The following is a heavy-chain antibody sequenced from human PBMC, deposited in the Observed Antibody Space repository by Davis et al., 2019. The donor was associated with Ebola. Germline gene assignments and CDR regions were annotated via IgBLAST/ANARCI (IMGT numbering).Heavy chain of an antibody. D-gene: IGHD1-1*01. CDR3: ARGTTSHYY. Sequence: SETLSLTCTVSGGSITSYYWSWIRQPPGKGLEWIGYVFYTGGTNYNPSLKSRITISIDTSKNQFSLKLSSVIAADTAVYYCARGTTSHYYWGQGTLVTVSS. V-gene: IGHV4-59*01. CDR2: VFYTGGT. J-gene: IGHJ4*02. CDR1: GGSITSYY.